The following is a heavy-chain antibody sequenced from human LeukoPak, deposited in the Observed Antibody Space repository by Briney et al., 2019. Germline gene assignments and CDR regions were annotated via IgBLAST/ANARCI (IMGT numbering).Heavy chain of an antibody. CDR2: INPNSGGT. CDR1: GYTFTGYY. D-gene: IGHD4-17*01. J-gene: IGHJ3*02. V-gene: IGHV1-2*02. Sequence: RASVKVSCKASGYTFTGYYMHWVRQAPGQGLEWMGWINPNSGGTNYAQKFQGRVTMTRDTSISTAYMELSRLRSDDTAVYYCARSITVFDAFDIWGQGTMATVSS. CDR3: ARSITVFDAFDI.